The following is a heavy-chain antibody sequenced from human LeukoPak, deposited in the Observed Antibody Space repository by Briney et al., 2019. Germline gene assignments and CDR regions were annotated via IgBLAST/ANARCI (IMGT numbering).Heavy chain of an antibody. Sequence: ASVKVSCKVSGYTLTELSTHWVRQAPGKGLEWMGGFDPEDGETIYAQKFQGRVTMTEDTSTDTAYMELSSLRSEDTAVYYCATGPQGGAWVNYGGYWFDPWGQGTLVTVSS. CDR2: FDPEDGET. D-gene: IGHD4-23*01. J-gene: IGHJ5*02. V-gene: IGHV1-24*01. CDR1: GYTLTELS. CDR3: ATGPQGGAWVNYGGYWFDP.